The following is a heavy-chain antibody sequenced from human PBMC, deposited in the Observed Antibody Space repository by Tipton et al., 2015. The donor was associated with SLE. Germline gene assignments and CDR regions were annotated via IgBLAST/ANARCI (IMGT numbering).Heavy chain of an antibody. CDR1: GFTFSIHN. D-gene: IGHD3-10*01. V-gene: IGHV3-21*06. CDR3: ARDRYYGSGSLGSNYYYMDV. J-gene: IGHJ6*03. CDR2: ISSSGSYI. Sequence: GSLRLSCAASGFTFSIHNINWVRQAPGKGLEWISSISSSGSYIYYADSVKGRFTISRDNAKNSLYLHMNSLRVEDTAVYYCARDRYYGSGSLGSNYYYMDVWGKGTTVTVSS.